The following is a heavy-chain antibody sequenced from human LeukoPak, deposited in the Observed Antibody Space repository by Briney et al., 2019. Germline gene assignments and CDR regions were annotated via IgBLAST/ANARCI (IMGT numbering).Heavy chain of an antibody. J-gene: IGHJ4*02. Sequence: PGGSLRLSCAASGFTFSSYGMHWVRQAPGKGLEWVAFIRYDGSNKYYADSVKGRFTISRDNSKNTLYLQMNSLRAEDTAVYYCAKDGTPYGSGSYYGLDYWGQGTLVTVSS. D-gene: IGHD3-10*01. CDR1: GFTFSSYG. CDR2: IRYDGSNK. CDR3: AKDGTPYGSGSYYGLDY. V-gene: IGHV3-30*02.